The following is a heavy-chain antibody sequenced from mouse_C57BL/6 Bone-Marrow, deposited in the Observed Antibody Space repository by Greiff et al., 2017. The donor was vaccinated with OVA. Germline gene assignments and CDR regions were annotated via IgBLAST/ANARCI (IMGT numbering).Heavy chain of an antibody. Sequence: QVQLQQSGAELVRPGTSVKVSCKASGYAFTNYLIEWVKQRPGQGLEWIGVINPGSGGTNYNEKFKGKATLTAAKSSSTAYMQLSSLTSEDSAVYFCARRDYYGSSYVWFAYWGQGTLVTVSA. J-gene: IGHJ3*01. D-gene: IGHD1-1*01. CDR2: INPGSGGT. CDR3: ARRDYYGSSYVWFAY. CDR1: GYAFTNYL. V-gene: IGHV1-54*01.